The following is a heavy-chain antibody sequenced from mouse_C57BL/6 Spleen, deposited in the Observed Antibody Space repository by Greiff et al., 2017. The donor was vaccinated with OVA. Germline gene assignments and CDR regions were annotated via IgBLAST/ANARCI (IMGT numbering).Heavy chain of an antibody. Sequence: QVQLQQSGAELVRPGASVTLSCKASGYSFTDYDMHWVKQTPVNGLEWIGAIDPESGGTAYNQKFKGKAIMTADKSSSTAYMELRSLTSEDSAVYYCTRWNEYGNYAMDYWGQGTSVTVSS. CDR1: GYSFTDYD. D-gene: IGHD5-2*01. V-gene: IGHV1-15*01. CDR2: IDPESGGT. J-gene: IGHJ4*01. CDR3: TRWNEYGNYAMDY.